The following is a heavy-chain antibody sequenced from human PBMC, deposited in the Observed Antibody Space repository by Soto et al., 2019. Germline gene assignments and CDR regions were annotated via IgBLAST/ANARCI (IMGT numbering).Heavy chain of an antibody. V-gene: IGHV3-48*03. D-gene: IGHD5-18*01. CDR1: GFTFSSYE. CDR3: TREPYVDAAMDFDY. CDR2: ITANSINI. Sequence: GSLRLSCAASGFTFSSYEMNWVRQAPGKGLEWASYITANSINIRYADSVRGRFTISRDNAKNSLYLQMNSLTAEDTAIYYCTREPYVDAAMDFDYWGQGTLVTVSS. J-gene: IGHJ4*02.